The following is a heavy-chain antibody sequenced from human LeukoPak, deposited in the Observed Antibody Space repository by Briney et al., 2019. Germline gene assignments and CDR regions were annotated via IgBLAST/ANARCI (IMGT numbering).Heavy chain of an antibody. D-gene: IGHD3-3*01. Sequence: PSETLSLTCTVSGVSITTYYWSWIRQPPGKGLEWIGFIYYSGNTNYNPSLKSRVTISVDTSKNQFSLKLNSVTAADTAVYYCARVRARFFDSWGQGSLVTVSS. CDR1: GVSITTYY. CDR2: IYYSGNT. V-gene: IGHV4-59*01. CDR3: ARVRARFFDS. J-gene: IGHJ4*02.